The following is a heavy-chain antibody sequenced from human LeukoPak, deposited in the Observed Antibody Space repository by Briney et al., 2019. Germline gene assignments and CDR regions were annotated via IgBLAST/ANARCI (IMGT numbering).Heavy chain of an antibody. V-gene: IGHV4-34*01. Sequence: ASETLSLTCTVSGGSISSYYWSWIRQPPGKGLEWIGEINHRGSTNYNPSLKRRVTISVDTSKNQFSLKLSSVTAADTAVYYCAKSLYGSGSYYNWFDPWGQGTLVTVSS. J-gene: IGHJ5*02. D-gene: IGHD3-10*01. CDR3: AKSLYGSGSYYNWFDP. CDR1: GGSISSYY. CDR2: INHRGST.